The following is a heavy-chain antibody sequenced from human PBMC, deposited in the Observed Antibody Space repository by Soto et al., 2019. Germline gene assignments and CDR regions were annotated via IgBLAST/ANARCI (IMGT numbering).Heavy chain of an antibody. Sequence: QVHLVESGGGLVKPGGSQRLSCAASGFTFSDFYMSWVRQIPGKGLEWISYISGRSDVIHYVDSVKGRFTVSRDNGRNSVFLQMDSLRAEDSGIYFCARERAPDIRFDSWGQGTLVTVFS. V-gene: IGHV3-11*01. CDR2: ISGRSDVI. CDR3: ARERAPDIRFDS. CDR1: GFTFSDFY. J-gene: IGHJ5*01. D-gene: IGHD5-12*01.